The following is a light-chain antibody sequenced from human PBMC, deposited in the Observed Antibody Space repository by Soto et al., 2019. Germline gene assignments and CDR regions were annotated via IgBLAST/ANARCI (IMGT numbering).Light chain of an antibody. CDR2: KAS. CDR3: QQYNGYPYT. J-gene: IGKJ2*01. CDR1: QSVSNW. Sequence: DIQMTQSPSTLSASVGDRVTISCRASQSVSNWLAWFQQKPGKAPKLLINKASRLKSGVPSRFSGSGSGTEFTLTISSLQPDDSATYYCQQYNGYPYTFGQGTKLEIK. V-gene: IGKV1-5*03.